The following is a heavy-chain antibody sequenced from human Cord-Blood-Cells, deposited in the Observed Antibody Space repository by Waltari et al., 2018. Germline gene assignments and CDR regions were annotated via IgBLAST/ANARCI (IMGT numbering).Heavy chain of an antibody. CDR1: GGSFSGYY. Sequence: QVQLQQWGAGLLKPSETLSLTCAVYGGSFSGYYWSWLSQPPGKGLEWIGEINHSGSTNYNPSLKSRVTISVDTSKNQFSLKLSSVTAADTAVYYCARGWRTGAYYDFWSGYYGDAFDIWGQGTMVTVSS. CDR3: ARGWRTGAYYDFWSGYYGDAFDI. J-gene: IGHJ3*02. V-gene: IGHV4-34*01. D-gene: IGHD3-3*01. CDR2: INHSGST.